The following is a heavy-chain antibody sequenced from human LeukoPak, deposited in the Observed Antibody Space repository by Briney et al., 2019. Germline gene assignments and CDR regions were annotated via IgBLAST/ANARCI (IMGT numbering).Heavy chain of an antibody. V-gene: IGHV3-23*01. D-gene: IGHD3-9*01. CDR2: ISGSGGST. Sequence: GGSLRLSCAASGFTVSSNYMSWVRQAPGKGLEWVSAISGSGGSTYYADSVKGRLTISRDNSKNTLYLQMNSLRAEDTAVYYCAKDRGYYDILTGYSHFDYWGQGTLVTVSS. CDR1: GFTVSSNY. CDR3: AKDRGYYDILTGYSHFDY. J-gene: IGHJ4*02.